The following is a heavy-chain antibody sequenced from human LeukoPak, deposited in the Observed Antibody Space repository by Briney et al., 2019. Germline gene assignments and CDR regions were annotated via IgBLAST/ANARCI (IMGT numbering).Heavy chain of an antibody. Sequence: PSETLSLTCTVSGGSMSSYYWNWVRQPPGKGLEWIGYIYSSGSTNYNPSLKSRVTISLDTSKFQFSLRLNSVTAADTAVYYCAGAAPNASEYFYRYDGFDPWGQGTLVTVSS. CDR1: GGSMSSYY. CDR3: AGAAPNASEYFYRYDGFDP. CDR2: IYSSGST. V-gene: IGHV4-59*12. D-gene: IGHD3-10*01. J-gene: IGHJ5*02.